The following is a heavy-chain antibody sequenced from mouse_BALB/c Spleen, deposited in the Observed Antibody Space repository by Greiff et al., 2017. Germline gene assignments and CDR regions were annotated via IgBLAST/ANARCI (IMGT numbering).Heavy chain of an antibody. CDR3: ARSPTPAWFAY. Sequence: EVQLVESGAELVKPGASVKLSCTASGFNIKDTYMHWVKQRPEQGLEWIGRIDPANGNTKYEPKFQGKATVTADTSSNTAYLQLSSLPSEDSAVYYCARSPTPAWFAYWGQGTLVTVSA. J-gene: IGHJ3*01. CDR2: IDPANGNT. CDR1: GFNIKDTY. D-gene: IGHD4-1*02. V-gene: IGHV14-3*02.